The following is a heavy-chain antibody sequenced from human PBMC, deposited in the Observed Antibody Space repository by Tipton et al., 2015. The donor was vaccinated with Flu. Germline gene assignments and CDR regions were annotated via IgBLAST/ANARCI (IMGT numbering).Heavy chain of an antibody. V-gene: IGHV3-30-3*01. J-gene: IGHJ3*01. D-gene: IGHD6-19*01. CDR3: VRGEYSSGWCDLFDV. Sequence: QVQLVQSGGGVVQPGGSLRLPCPTSGSYVMHWVRQAPGKGLEWVAAISQDGNSRYYGDSVKGRFTISRDNSKDMVHLQMNSLRGEDTAVYYCVRGEYSSGWCDLFDVWDQGTMVPVS. CDR2: ISQDGNSR. CDR1: GSYV.